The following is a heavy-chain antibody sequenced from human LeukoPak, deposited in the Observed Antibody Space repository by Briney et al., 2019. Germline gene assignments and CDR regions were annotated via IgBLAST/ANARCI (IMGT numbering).Heavy chain of an antibody. CDR3: AQGYDDILTGYRDMDV. J-gene: IGHJ6*03. V-gene: IGHV7-4-1*02. D-gene: IGHD3-9*01. CDR2: INTNTGNP. Sequence: ASVKVSCKASGYTFTSYAMNWVRQAPGQGLEWMGWINTNTGNPTYAQGFTGRFVFSLDTSVSTAYLQISSLEAEDTAVYYCAQGYDDILTGYRDMDVWGKGTTVTVSS. CDR1: GYTFTSYA.